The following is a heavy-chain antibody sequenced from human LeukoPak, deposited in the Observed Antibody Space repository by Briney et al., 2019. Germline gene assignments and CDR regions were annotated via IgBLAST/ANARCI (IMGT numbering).Heavy chain of an antibody. CDR3: ARDSRQWLVPGDY. CDR2: IHSDGSST. CDR1: GFTFSNYW. J-gene: IGHJ4*02. D-gene: IGHD6-19*01. V-gene: IGHV3-74*01. Sequence: GSLRLSCAASGFTFSNYWMHWVRQAPGKGLVWVSRIHSDGSSTSYADSVKGRFTISRDNAKSTLYLQMNSLRAEDTGLYYCARDSRQWLVPGDYWGQGTLVTVSS.